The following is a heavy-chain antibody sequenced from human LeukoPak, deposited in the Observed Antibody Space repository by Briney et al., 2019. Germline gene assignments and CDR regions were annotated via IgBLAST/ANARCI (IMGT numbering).Heavy chain of an antibody. CDR2: IKQDGSEK. V-gene: IGHV3-7*01. CDR1: GFTFSSYW. CDR3: ARDDCSSISCYHNWFDP. J-gene: IGHJ5*02. D-gene: IGHD2-2*01. Sequence: GGSLRLSCAASGFTFSSYWMSWVCQAPGKGLEWVANIKQDGSEKYYVDSVKGRFTISRDNAKNSLYLQMNSLRAEDTAVYYCARDDCSSISCYHNWFDPWGQGTLVTVSS.